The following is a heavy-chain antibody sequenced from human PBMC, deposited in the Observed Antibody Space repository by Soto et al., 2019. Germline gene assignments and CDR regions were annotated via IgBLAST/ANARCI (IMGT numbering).Heavy chain of an antibody. CDR2: IYSGGST. Sequence: PGGSLRLSCAASGFTVSSNYMSWVRQAPGKGLEWVSVIYSGGSTYYADSVKGRFTISRDNSKNTLYLQMNSLRAEDTAVYYCARDRGIAAAGQYYYYYYGMDVWGQGTTVTVS. CDR3: ARDRGIAAAGQYYYYYYGMDV. CDR1: GFTVSSNY. D-gene: IGHD6-13*01. J-gene: IGHJ6*02. V-gene: IGHV3-53*01.